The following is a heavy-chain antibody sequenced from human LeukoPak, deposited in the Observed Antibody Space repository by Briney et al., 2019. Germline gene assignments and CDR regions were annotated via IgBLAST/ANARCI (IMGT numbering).Heavy chain of an antibody. CDR2: ISYDGSNK. Sequence: QAGGSLRLSCAASGFTFSSYGMHWVRQAPGKGLEWVAVISYDGSNKYYADSVKGRFTISRDNSKNTLYLQMNSLRAEDTAVYYFAKDEYSSSWSYYYYYMVVWGEGTTVTVSS. V-gene: IGHV3-30*18. CDR3: AKDEYSSSWSYYYYYMVV. CDR1: GFTFSSYG. D-gene: IGHD6-13*01. J-gene: IGHJ6*03.